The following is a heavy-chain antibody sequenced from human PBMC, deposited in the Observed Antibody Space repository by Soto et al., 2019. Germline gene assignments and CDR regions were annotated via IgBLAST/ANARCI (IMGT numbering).Heavy chain of an antibody. Sequence: ASVKVSCKASGYTFIGYYMHWVRQAPGQGLEWLGWINPNSGATIYAQKFQGRVTMTRDTSINTAYMELSRLRSDDTAVYYCARDSYYDILTGYSRNAFDIWGQGTMVTVSS. CDR2: INPNSGAT. J-gene: IGHJ3*02. CDR3: ARDSYYDILTGYSRNAFDI. V-gene: IGHV1-2*02. CDR1: GYTFIGYY. D-gene: IGHD3-9*01.